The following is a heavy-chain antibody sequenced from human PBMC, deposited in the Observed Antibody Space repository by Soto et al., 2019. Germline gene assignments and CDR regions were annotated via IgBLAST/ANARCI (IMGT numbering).Heavy chain of an antibody. CDR1: GFMFSSVW. D-gene: IGHD1-1*01. CDR3: VEGWNDF. CDR2: IKSTKDGGAR. J-gene: IGHJ4*02. Sequence: EVQVVESGGDLVDPGGSLRLSCVTSGFMFSSVWMSWVRQAPGKGLEWVARIKSTKDGGARDYAAPVNGRFSISRDDSKSTVYLQMNSLRVEDTALYYCVEGWNDFWGQGTLVTVSS. V-gene: IGHV3-15*01.